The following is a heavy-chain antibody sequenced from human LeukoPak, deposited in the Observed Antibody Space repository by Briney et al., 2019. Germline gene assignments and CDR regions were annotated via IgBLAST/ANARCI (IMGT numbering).Heavy chain of an antibody. Sequence: GRSLRLSCAASGFTFSSYAMHWVRQAPGKGLEWVAVISYDGSNKYYADSVKGRFTISSDNSKNTLYLQMNSLRAEDTAVYYCARDGSGEQQLVFFDYWGQGTLVTVSS. CDR3: ARDGSGEQQLVFFDY. J-gene: IGHJ4*02. V-gene: IGHV3-30-3*01. D-gene: IGHD6-13*01. CDR1: GFTFSSYA. CDR2: ISYDGSNK.